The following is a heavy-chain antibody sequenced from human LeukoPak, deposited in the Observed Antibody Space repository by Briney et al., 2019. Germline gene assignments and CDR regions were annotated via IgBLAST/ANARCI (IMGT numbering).Heavy chain of an antibody. D-gene: IGHD3-10*01. V-gene: IGHV3-23*01. CDR1: GFTFSSHG. J-gene: IGHJ4*02. CDR2: ISGSGDNT. Sequence: GGSLRLSCAASGFTFSSHGMSWVRQAPGKGLEWVSTISGSGDNTYYADSVKGRFTISRDNSKNTLYLQMNSLRAADTALYYCVQGTRRGAITMVRGIIGKSYYFDSWGQGTLVTVSS. CDR3: VQGTRRGAITMVRGIIGKSYYFDS.